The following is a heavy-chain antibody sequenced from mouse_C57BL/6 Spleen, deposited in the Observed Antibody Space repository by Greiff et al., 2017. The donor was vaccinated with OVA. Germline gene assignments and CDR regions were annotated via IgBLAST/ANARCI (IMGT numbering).Heavy chain of an antibody. D-gene: IGHD2-3*01. J-gene: IGHJ2*01. Sequence: EVHLVESGGGLVKPGGSLKLSCAASGFTFSSYAMSWVRQTPEKRLEWVATISDGGSYTYYPDNVKGRFTISRDNAKNNLYLQMSHLKSEDTAMYYCARYDGPFDYWGQGTTLTVSS. CDR3: ARYDGPFDY. CDR1: GFTFSSYA. V-gene: IGHV5-4*01. CDR2: ISDGGSYT.